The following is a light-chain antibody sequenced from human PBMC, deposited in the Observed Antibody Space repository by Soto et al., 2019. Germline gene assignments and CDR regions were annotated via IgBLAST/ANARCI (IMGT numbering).Light chain of an antibody. V-gene: IGLV1-44*01. CDR1: TSNIGSNT. CDR3: ATWDDSLNGGV. CDR2: NNN. Sequence: QSVLTQPPSASGTPGQRVTISCSGSTSNIGSNTVSWYQQVPGTAPKLLIYNNNQRPSGVPDLFSGSKSGTSASLAISGLQSEVEAEYYCATWDDSLNGGVFGGGTKLTV. J-gene: IGLJ3*02.